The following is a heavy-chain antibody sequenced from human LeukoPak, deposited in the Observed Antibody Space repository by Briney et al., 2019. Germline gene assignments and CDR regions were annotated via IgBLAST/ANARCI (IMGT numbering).Heavy chain of an antibody. Sequence: GGSLRLSCAPSGFTFSSYAMHWVRQAPGKGLEWVAVISYDGSNKYYADSVKGQFTISRDNSKNTLYLQMNSLRAEDTAVYYCARPDLGAGTFDYWGQGTLVTVSS. J-gene: IGHJ4*02. V-gene: IGHV3-30-3*01. D-gene: IGHD6-13*01. CDR1: GFTFSSYA. CDR2: ISYDGSNK. CDR3: ARPDLGAGTFDY.